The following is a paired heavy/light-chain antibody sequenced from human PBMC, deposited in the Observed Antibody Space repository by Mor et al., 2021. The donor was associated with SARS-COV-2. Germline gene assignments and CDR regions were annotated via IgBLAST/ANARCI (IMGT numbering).Light chain of an antibody. Sequence: SYELTQPPSVSVSPGQTARITCSGDALPKKYAYWYQQKSGQAPVLVIYEDSKRPSGIPERFSGSSSGTMATLTINGAQVEDEADYYCYSTDSSGNHRVFGGGTTLTVL. V-gene: IGLV3-10*01. CDR3: YSTDSSGNHRV. CDR1: ALPKKY. CDR2: EDS. J-gene: IGLJ3*02.
Heavy chain of an antibody. J-gene: IGHJ4*02. CDR3: AREYPPVSYYYDTSHYFDY. Sequence: QVQLVQSGAEVKKPGASVKVSCKASGYIFTGYYMHWVRQAPGQGLEWMGWINPNSGDTYFTQKFQGRVTMTRDTSISTAYMELSRLRSDDTAVYRCAREYPPVSYYYDTSHYFDYWGQGTLVTVSS. V-gene: IGHV1-2*02. CDR1: GYIFTGYY. D-gene: IGHD3-22*01. CDR2: INPNSGDT.